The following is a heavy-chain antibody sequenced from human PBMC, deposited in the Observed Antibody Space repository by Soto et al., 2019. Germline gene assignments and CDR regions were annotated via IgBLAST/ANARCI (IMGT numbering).Heavy chain of an antibody. V-gene: IGHV4-34*01. J-gene: IGHJ5*02. CDR3: ARSKWFVPHGRSRTNWFDA. Sequence: PSETLSLTCAVYGGSFTAYYWSWVRQPPGKGLEWIGESHHSGTSNYNPALKSRATISLDTSKNQISLKLTSVTAADTAVYYCARSKWFVPHGRSRTNWFDAWGQGILVTVS. CDR2: SHHSGTS. CDR1: GGSFTAYY. D-gene: IGHD3-22*01.